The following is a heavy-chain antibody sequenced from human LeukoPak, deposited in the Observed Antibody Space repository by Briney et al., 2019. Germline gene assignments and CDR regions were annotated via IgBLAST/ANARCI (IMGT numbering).Heavy chain of an antibody. Sequence: PAGSLTLSCSASGFTFSSYAMHWVRQASGKGLEWVAVISYDGSNKYYADSVKGRFTISRDNAKNSLYLQMNSLRAEDTAVYYRAREGVDSGFEDYGMDVWGQGTTVTVSS. CDR3: AREGVDSGFEDYGMDV. D-gene: IGHD5-12*01. CDR1: GFTFSSYA. CDR2: ISYDGSNK. J-gene: IGHJ6*02. V-gene: IGHV3-30-3*01.